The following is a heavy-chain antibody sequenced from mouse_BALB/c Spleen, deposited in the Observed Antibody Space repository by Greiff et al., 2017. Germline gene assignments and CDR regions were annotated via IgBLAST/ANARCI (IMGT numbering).Heavy chain of an antibody. CDR2: ISSGSSTI. Sequence: EVHLVESGGGLVQPGGSRKLSCAASGFTFSSFGMHWVRQAPEKGLEWVAYISSGSSTIYYADTVKGRFTISRDNPKNTLFLQMTSLRSEDTAMYYCARSHGSSYDFDYWGQGTTLTVSS. D-gene: IGHD1-1*01. V-gene: IGHV5-17*02. CDR3: ARSHGSSYDFDY. J-gene: IGHJ2*01. CDR1: GFTFSSFG.